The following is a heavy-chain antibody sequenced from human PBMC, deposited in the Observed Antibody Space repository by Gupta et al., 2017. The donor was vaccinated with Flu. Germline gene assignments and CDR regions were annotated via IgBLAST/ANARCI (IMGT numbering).Heavy chain of an antibody. J-gene: IGHJ6*02. CDR3: ASYDGSGYDSPSYYYGMDV. CDR2: IIPIFGTA. D-gene: IGHD5-12*01. Sequence: WVRQAPGQGLEWRGGIIPIFGTANYAQKFQGRVTITADESTSTAYMELSSLRSEDTAVYYCASYDGSGYDSPSYYYGMDVWGQGPTVTVSS. V-gene: IGHV1-69*01.